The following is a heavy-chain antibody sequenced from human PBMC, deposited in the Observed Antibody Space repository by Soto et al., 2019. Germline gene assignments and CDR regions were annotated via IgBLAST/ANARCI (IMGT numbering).Heavy chain of an antibody. CDR1: KITISDFW. D-gene: IGHD4-17*01. V-gene: IGHV3-7*01. Sequence: VGSLRLSCVSSKITISDFWMSWVRQAPGKGLEWVANINEDGSAKYYSDSVKGRFTISRDAAKNSIYLHMDSLRHEDTAVYFCGHGHYANYWPQGTLVTVSS. CDR2: INEDGSAK. CDR3: GHGHYANY. J-gene: IGHJ4*02.